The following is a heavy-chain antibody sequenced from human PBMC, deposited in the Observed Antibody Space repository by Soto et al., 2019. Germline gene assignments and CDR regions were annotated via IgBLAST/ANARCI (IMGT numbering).Heavy chain of an antibody. V-gene: IGHV3-15*01. CDR2: IKSKTDGGTT. J-gene: IGHJ3*02. Sequence: GGSLRLSCAASGFTFSNAWMSWVRQAPGKGLEWVGRIKSKTDGGTTDYAAPVKGRFTISRDDSKNTLYLQMNSLKTEDTAVYYCTSGYIVLMMYADGTAFDIWGQGTMVTVSS. CDR3: TSGYIVLMMYADGTAFDI. D-gene: IGHD2-8*01. CDR1: GFTFSNAW.